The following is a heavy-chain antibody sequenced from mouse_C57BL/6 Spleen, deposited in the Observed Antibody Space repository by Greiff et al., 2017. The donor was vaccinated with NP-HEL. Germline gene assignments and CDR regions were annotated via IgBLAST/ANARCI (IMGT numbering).Heavy chain of an antibody. CDR1: GYAFSSSW. V-gene: IGHV1-82*01. CDR2: IYPGDGDT. D-gene: IGHD4-1*01. Sequence: VKLMESGPELVKPGASVKISCKASGYAFSSSWMNWVKQRPGKGLEWIGRIYPGDGDTNYNGKFKGKATLTADKSSSTAYMQLSSLTSEDSAVYFCARDGSNWVYFDYWGQGTTLTVSS. CDR3: ARDGSNWVYFDY. J-gene: IGHJ2*01.